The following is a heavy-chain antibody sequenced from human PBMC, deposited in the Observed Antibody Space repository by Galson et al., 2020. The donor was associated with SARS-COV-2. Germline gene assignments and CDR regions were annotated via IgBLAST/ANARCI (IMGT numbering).Heavy chain of an antibody. Sequence: ASVKVSCKVSGYTLTELSMHWVRQAPGKGLEWMGGFDPEDGETIYAQKFQGRVTMTEDTSTDTAYMELSSLRSEDTAVYYCATSTIFGVVTNWFDPWGQGTLVTVSS. CDR3: ATSTIFGVVTNWFDP. CDR1: GYTLTELS. J-gene: IGHJ5*02. V-gene: IGHV1-24*01. CDR2: FDPEDGET. D-gene: IGHD3-3*01.